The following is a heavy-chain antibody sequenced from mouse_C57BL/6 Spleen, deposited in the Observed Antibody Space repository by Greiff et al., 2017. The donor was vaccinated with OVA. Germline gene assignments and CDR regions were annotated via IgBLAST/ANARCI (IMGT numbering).Heavy chain of an antibody. CDR1: GFTFTGYY. Sequence: EVKLQESGGGLVQPGGSLSLSCAASGFTFTGYYMSWVRQPPGKALEWLGFIRNKANGYKTEYSASVKGRFTISKDNSQSFLYLQLNALRCVDSATYYCERYWSYDYADGTTLGYWGQGTTLTVSS. CDR3: ERYWSYDYADGTTLGY. D-gene: IGHD2-4*01. CDR2: IRNKANGYKT. J-gene: IGHJ2*01. V-gene: IGHV7-3*01.